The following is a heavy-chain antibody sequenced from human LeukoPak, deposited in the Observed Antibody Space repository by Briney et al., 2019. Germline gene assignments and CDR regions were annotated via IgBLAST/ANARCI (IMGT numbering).Heavy chain of an antibody. CDR1: GGSISSYY. CDR2: IYYIGST. D-gene: IGHD2-2*01. CDR3: ARAKAPYSSTILFDY. V-gene: IGHV4-59*01. Sequence: PSETLSLTCTVSGGSISSYYWSWIRQPPGKGLEWIGYIYYIGSTNYNPSLKSRVTISVDTSKNQFSLKLSSVTAADTAVYYCARAKAPYSSTILFDYWGQGTLVTVSS. J-gene: IGHJ4*02.